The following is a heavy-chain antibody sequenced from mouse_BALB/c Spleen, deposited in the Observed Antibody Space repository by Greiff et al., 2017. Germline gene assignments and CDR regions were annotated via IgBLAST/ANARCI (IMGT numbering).Heavy chain of an antibody. J-gene: IGHJ2*01. CDR3: ARANWDLFDY. CDR2: ISYSGST. Sequence: EVKLMESGPGLVKPSQSLSLTCTVTGYSITSDYAWNWIRQFPGNKLEWMGYISYSGSTSYNPSLKSRISITRDTSKNQFFLQLNSVTTEDTATYYCARANWDLFDYWGQGTTLTVSS. D-gene: IGHD4-1*01. CDR1: GYSITSDYA. V-gene: IGHV3-2*02.